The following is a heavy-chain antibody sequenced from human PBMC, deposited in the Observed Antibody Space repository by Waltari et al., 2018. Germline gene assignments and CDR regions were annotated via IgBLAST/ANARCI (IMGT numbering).Heavy chain of an antibody. V-gene: IGHV4-59*11. D-gene: IGHD1-26*01. Sequence: QVQLQESGPGLVKPSETLSLTCPVSGGSISSHYWRWIRQPPGKGLEWIGYIYYSGSTNYNPSLKSRVTISVDTSKNQFSLKLSSVTAADTAVYYCARSGMGATNFDYWGQGTLVTVSS. CDR1: GGSISSHY. CDR2: IYYSGST. J-gene: IGHJ4*02. CDR3: ARSGMGATNFDY.